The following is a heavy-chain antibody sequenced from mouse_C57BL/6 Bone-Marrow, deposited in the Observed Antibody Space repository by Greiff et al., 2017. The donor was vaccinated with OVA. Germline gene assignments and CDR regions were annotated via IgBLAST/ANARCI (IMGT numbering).Heavy chain of an antibody. CDR2: IYPGNSDT. J-gene: IGHJ1*03. Sequence: EVQLQQSGTVLARPGASVKMSCKTSGYTFTSYWMHWVKQRPGQGLEWIGAIYPGNSDTSYNQKFKGKAKLTAVTSASTAYMELSSLTNEDSAVYYCTSLYYYGSSYWYFDVWGTGTTVTVSS. V-gene: IGHV1-5*01. D-gene: IGHD1-1*01. CDR1: GYTFTSYW. CDR3: TSLYYYGSSYWYFDV.